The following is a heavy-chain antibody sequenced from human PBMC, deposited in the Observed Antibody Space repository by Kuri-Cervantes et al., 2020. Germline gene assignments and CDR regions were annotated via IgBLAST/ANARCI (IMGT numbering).Heavy chain of an antibody. Sequence: GGSLRLSCAASGFTFSSYEMNWVRQAPGKGLEWVSYISSSGSTIYYADPVKGRFTISRDNAKNSLYLQMNSLRAEDTAVYFCARENGDFWSGYMSYYLDVWGKGTTVTVSS. CDR2: ISSSGSTI. J-gene: IGHJ6*03. CDR3: ARENGDFWSGYMSYYLDV. CDR1: GFTFSSYE. D-gene: IGHD3-3*01. V-gene: IGHV3-48*03.